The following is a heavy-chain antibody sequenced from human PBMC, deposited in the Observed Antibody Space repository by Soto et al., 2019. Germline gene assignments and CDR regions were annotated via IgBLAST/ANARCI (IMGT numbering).Heavy chain of an antibody. CDR3: ARGGYYDSSGYPYYFDY. CDR2: INPNSGGT. Sequence: ASVKVSCKASGYTFTGYYMHWVRQAPGQGLEWMGWINPNSGGTNYAQKFQGRVTMTRGTSISTAYMELSRLRSDDTAVYYCARGGYYDSSGYPYYFDYWGQGTLVTVSS. V-gene: IGHV1-2*02. D-gene: IGHD3-22*01. J-gene: IGHJ4*02. CDR1: GYTFTGYY.